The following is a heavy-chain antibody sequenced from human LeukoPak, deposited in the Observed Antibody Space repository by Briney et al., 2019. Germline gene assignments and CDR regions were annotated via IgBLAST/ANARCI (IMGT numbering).Heavy chain of an antibody. CDR1: GFTFDDYA. V-gene: IGHV3-43D*03. J-gene: IGHJ4*02. Sequence: GGSLRLSWAASGFTFDDYAMHWVRQAPGKGLEWVSLISWDGGSTYYADSVKGRFTISRDNSKNSLYLQMNSLRAEDTALYYCAKATLGDDSSGYYYAHWGQGTLVTVSS. D-gene: IGHD3-22*01. CDR3: AKATLGDDSSGYYYAH. CDR2: ISWDGGST.